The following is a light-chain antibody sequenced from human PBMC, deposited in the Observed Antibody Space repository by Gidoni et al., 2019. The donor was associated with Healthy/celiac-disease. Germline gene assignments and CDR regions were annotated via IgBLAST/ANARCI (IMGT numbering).Light chain of an antibody. CDR1: QSISSY. CDR2: AAS. J-gene: IGKJ2*01. CDR3: QQSYSTPRT. V-gene: IGKV1-39*01. Sequence: DIQITQSPSSLSASVGDRVTIPCRASQSISSYLNWYQQTPGTAPKLLIYAASSLQSRVPSRFSGSGSGTDFTLTISSLQPEDFATYYCQQSYSTPRTFGQGTKLEIK.